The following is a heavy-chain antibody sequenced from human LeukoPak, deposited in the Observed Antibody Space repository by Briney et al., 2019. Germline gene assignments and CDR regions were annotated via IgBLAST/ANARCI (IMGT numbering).Heavy chain of an antibody. J-gene: IGHJ4*02. D-gene: IGHD2-15*01. CDR3: GKGYCSGATCAPYSDY. CDR2: ISGNGGST. V-gene: IGHV3-23*01. Sequence: GGSLRLSCAAPGFTFSSYAISWVRQAPGKGLEWVSVISGNGGSTYYADSVKGRFTISRDNSKNTLYLQMNSLRAEDTAVYFCGKGYCSGATCAPYSDYWGQGTLVTVSS. CDR1: GFTFSSYA.